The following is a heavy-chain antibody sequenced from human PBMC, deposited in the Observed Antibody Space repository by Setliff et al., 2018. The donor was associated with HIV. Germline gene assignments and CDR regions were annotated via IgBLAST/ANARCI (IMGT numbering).Heavy chain of an antibody. CDR3: ARDRYSSGWSWFDP. J-gene: IGHJ5*02. V-gene: IGHV1-69*13. D-gene: IGHD6-19*01. Sequence: SVKVSCKASGGTFSSYAISWVRQAPGQGLEWMGGIIPIFGTANYAQKFQGRVTITADESTSTAYMEPSSLRSEDTAVYYCARDRYSSGWSWFDPWGQGTLVTVSS. CDR2: IIPIFGTA. CDR1: GGTFSSYA.